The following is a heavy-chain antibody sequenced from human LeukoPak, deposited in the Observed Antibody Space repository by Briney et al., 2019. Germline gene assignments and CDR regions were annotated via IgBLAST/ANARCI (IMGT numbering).Heavy chain of an antibody. CDR1: GGTFSSYA. Sequence: SVKVSCKASGGTFSSYAISWVRQAPGQGLEWMGRIIPIFSTANYAQKFQGRVTITTDESTSTAYMELSSLRSEDTAVYYCARETYSGSGSYYGVVDYWGQGTLVTVSS. J-gene: IGHJ4*02. CDR3: ARETYSGSGSYYGVVDY. V-gene: IGHV1-69*05. D-gene: IGHD1-26*01. CDR2: IIPIFSTA.